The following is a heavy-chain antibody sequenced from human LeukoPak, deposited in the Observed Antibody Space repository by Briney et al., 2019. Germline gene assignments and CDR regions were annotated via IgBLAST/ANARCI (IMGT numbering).Heavy chain of an antibody. D-gene: IGHD3-10*01. J-gene: IGHJ5*02. CDR2: ISSSSSYI. CDR3: ARDKYPLRGSGSPWFDP. CDR1: GFTFSSYS. V-gene: IGHV3-21*01. Sequence: GGSLRLSCAASGFTFSSYSMNWVRQAPGKGLEWVSSISSSSSYIYYADSVKGRFTISRDNAKNSLYLQMNSLRAEDTAVYYCARDKYPLRGSGSPWFDPWGQGTLVTVSS.